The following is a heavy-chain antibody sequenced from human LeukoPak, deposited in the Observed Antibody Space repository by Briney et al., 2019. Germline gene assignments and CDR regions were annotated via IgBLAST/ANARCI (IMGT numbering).Heavy chain of an antibody. D-gene: IGHD2-15*01. V-gene: IGHV4-4*07. J-gene: IGHJ4*02. Sequence: SETLSLTCTVSGASISDYYWTWIRQPAWKGLEWIGRIYGSGSTNFNPSLKSRVFMSVDKSKEQISLSLTSLTDADTAVYYCARQRSGGRFDYWGQGTLVTVSS. CDR2: IYGSGST. CDR1: GASISDYY. CDR3: ARQRSGGRFDY.